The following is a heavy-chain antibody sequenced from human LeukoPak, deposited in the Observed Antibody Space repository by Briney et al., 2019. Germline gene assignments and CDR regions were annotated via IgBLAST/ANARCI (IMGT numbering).Heavy chain of an antibody. J-gene: IGHJ4*02. CDR2: IYSSGSN. V-gene: IGHV4-4*07. Sequence: SETLSLTCTVSGGSTSGYFWSWIRQPAGKGLEWIGRIYSSGSNNYNPSLKSRVTMSLDTSKNHLSLNLSSVTAADTAVYYCAREPTSGREPTSGRPLDYWGQGTLVTVSS. CDR1: GGSTSGYF. CDR3: AREPTSGREPTSGRPLDY. D-gene: IGHD5-12*01.